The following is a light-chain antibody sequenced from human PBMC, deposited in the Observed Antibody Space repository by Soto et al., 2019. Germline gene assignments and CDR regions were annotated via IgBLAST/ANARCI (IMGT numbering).Light chain of an antibody. CDR1: QDIRSY. CDR3: QQVNDYPRT. Sequence: IWLTQSPSSLSASVGDRVSITCRASQDIRSYLAWYQQKPGNAPKLLLYGASLLQSGDTSSFSGSGSGTDFTFTISSLQPEDFATYYCQQVNDYPRTFGPGTRVDV. J-gene: IGKJ3*01. V-gene: IGKV1-9*01. CDR2: GAS.